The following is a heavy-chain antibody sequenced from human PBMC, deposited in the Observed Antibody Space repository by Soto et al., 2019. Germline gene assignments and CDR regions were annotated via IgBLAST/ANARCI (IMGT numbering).Heavy chain of an antibody. V-gene: IGHV5-51*01. CDR1: EYSFANYW. D-gene: IGHD4-17*01. CDR2: IYPGDSDT. CDR3: PSQTYGDFYP. Sequence: PGESLKISCKGSEYSFANYWIGWVRQMPGKGLEWMGIIYPGDSDTRYSPSFQGQVTISADKSIRTAYLQWSSLKASDTAMYYCPSQTYGDFYPWGQGTQVTVSS. J-gene: IGHJ5*02.